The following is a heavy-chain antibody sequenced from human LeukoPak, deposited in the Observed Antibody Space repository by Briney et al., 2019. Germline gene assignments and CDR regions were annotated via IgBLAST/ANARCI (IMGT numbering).Heavy chain of an antibody. Sequence: SVKVSCKASGGTFSSYAISWVRQAPGQGLEWMGGIIPIFGTANYAQKFQGRVTITTDESTSTAYMELSSLRSEDTAVYYCARVRPVVAATRNNWFDPWGQGTLVTVSS. J-gene: IGHJ5*02. CDR1: GGTFSSYA. V-gene: IGHV1-69*05. CDR2: IIPIFGTA. D-gene: IGHD2-15*01. CDR3: ARVRPVVAATRNNWFDP.